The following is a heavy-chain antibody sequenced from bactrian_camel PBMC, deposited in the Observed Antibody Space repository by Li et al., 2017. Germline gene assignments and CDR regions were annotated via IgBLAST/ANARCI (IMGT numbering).Heavy chain of an antibody. CDR1: GFTFDEPFDDPD. CDR3: VAGRVCVDLGRGRPDY. V-gene: IGHV3S60*01. CDR2: ITSDGTT. Sequence: VQLVESGGGSVQAGETLRLSCTVSGPSGFTFDEPFDDPDMGWYRQAPGNECEFVSSITSDGTTNYLDSVKGRFAISRDNVKNTVYLHLNSLKPEDTAMYYCVAGRVCVDLGRGRPDYWGQGTQVTVS. D-gene: IGHD7*01. J-gene: IGHJ4*01.